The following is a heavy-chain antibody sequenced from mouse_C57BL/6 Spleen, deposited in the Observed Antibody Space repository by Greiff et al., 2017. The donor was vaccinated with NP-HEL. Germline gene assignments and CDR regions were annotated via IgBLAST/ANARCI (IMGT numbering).Heavy chain of an antibody. CDR1: GYTFTDYN. CDR3: ANIYYDYDGYAMDY. J-gene: IGHJ4*01. V-gene: IGHV1-22*01. Sequence: EVQLQQSGPELVKPGASVKMSCKASGYTFTDYNMHWVKQSHGKSLEWIGYINPNNGGTSYNQKFKGKATLTVNKSSSTAYMELRSLTSEDSAVYYCANIYYDYDGYAMDYWGQGTSVTVSS. CDR2: INPNNGGT. D-gene: IGHD2-4*01.